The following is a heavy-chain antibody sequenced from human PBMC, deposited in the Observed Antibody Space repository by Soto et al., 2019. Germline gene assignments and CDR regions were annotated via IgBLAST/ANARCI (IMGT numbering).Heavy chain of an antibody. CDR2: IIPIFGTA. CDR3: ASPYEGAAAGTSGVWFDP. V-gene: IGHV1-69*01. J-gene: IGHJ5*02. D-gene: IGHD6-13*01. CDR1: GGTFSSYA. Sequence: QVQLVQSGAEVKKPGSSVKVSCKASGGTFSSYAIIWVRQAPGQGLEWMGGIIPIFGTANYAQKFQGRVTITADESTSTAYMELSSLRSEDTAVYYCASPYEGAAAGTSGVWFDPWGQGTLVTVS.